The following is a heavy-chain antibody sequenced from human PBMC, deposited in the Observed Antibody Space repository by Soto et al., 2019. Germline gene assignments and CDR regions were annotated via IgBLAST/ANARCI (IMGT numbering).Heavy chain of an antibody. D-gene: IGHD3-3*01. CDR3: AKDHGLEWLSPADY. Sequence: GGSLRLSCAASGFTFSSYGMHWVRQAPGKGLEWVAVISYDGSNKYYADSVKGRFTISRDNSKNTLYLQMNSLRAEDTAVYYCAKDHGLEWLSPADYWGQGTLVTVSS. CDR1: GFTFSSYG. V-gene: IGHV3-30*18. CDR2: ISYDGSNK. J-gene: IGHJ4*02.